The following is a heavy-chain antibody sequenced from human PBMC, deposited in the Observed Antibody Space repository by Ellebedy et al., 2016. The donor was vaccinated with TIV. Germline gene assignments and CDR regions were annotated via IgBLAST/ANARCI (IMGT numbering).Heavy chain of an antibody. CDR1: GYSISSGYY. CDR2: IYFSGTT. CDR3: ARGPPLYNFDAFDI. V-gene: IGHV4-38-2*02. Sequence: SETLSLTCTVSGYSISSGYYWGWIRQPPGKGLEWIASIYFSGTTYYTPSLKSRVTISADTSKNQFSLRLTSVTAPDTAMYYCARGPPLYNFDAFDIWGQGTMVTVSS. J-gene: IGHJ3*02. D-gene: IGHD1-1*01.